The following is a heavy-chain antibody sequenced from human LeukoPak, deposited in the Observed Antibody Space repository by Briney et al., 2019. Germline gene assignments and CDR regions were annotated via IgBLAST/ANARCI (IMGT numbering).Heavy chain of an antibody. J-gene: IGHJ3*02. D-gene: IGHD2-21*01. CDR1: GGSISSSNW. Sequence: SETLSLTCAVSGGSISSSNWWSWVRQPPGKGLEWIGEIYHSGSTNYNPSLKSRVTISVDKSENQFSLKLSSVTAADTAVYYCARVERGDRAFDIWGQGTMVTVPS. CDR2: IYHSGST. CDR3: ARVERGDRAFDI. V-gene: IGHV4-4*02.